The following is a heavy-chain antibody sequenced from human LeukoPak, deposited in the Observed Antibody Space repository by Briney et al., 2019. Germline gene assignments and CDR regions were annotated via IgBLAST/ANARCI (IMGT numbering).Heavy chain of an antibody. D-gene: IGHD2-2*01. J-gene: IGHJ4*02. V-gene: IGHV3-23*01. CDR2: ISGSGGST. CDR3: AKRDCSGTHCYGFDY. Sequence: GSLTLSCATSGFTFSSCVMAWFRQAPGKGLEWVSSISGSGGSTYHADSVKGRFTISRDNSMNTAYLQMNSLRADDTAVYYCAKRDCSGTHCYGFDYWGQGTLVTVSS. CDR1: GFTFSSCV.